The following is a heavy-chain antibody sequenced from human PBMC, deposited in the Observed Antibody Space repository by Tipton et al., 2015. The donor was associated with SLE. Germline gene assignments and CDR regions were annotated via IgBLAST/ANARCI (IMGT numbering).Heavy chain of an antibody. Sequence: TLSLTCTVSGGSISSGSYYWSWIRQPAGKGLEWIGRIYTSGSTNYNPSLKSRVTISVDTSKNQFSLKLSSVTAADTAVYYCARGYSSSWYVIWGQGTLVTVSS. D-gene: IGHD6-13*01. CDR1: GGSISSGSYY. CDR2: IYTSGST. J-gene: IGHJ4*02. V-gene: IGHV4-61*02. CDR3: ARGYSSSWYVI.